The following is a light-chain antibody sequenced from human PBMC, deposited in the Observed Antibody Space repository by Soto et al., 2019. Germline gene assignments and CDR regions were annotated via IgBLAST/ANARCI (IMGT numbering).Light chain of an antibody. CDR1: SSDVGGYNY. CDR3: SSYAGSNIPWV. J-gene: IGLJ3*02. CDR2: EVS. Sequence: QSVLTQPPSASGSPGQSVTISCTGTSSDVGGYNYVSWYQQHSGKAPKLMIYEVSKRPSGVPDRFSGSNSGNTASLTVSGLQAEDEADYYCSSYAGSNIPWVFGGGTKLTVL. V-gene: IGLV2-8*01.